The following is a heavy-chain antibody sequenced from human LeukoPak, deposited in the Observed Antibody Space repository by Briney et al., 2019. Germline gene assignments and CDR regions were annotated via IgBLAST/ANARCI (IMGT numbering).Heavy chain of an antibody. D-gene: IGHD6-6*01. CDR3: AREYSSSLSASSYFDY. CDR2: ISSSSTT. CDR1: GFTFSDYY. Sequence: PGGSLRLSCAASGFTFSDYYMNWVRQAPGKGLEWVSSISSSSTTYYADSVKGRSTISRDNSKNTLYLQMNSLRAEDTAVYYCAREYSSSLSASSYFDYWGQGTLVTVSS. V-gene: IGHV3-69-1*01. J-gene: IGHJ4*02.